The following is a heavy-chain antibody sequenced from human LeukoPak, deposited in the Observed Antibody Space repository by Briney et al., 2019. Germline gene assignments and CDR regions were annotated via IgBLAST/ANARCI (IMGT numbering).Heavy chain of an antibody. CDR3: ALNYYDSSATAFDY. V-gene: IGHV1-18*01. CDR2: ISAYNCNT. CDR1: GYTFTSYG. D-gene: IGHD3-22*01. J-gene: IGHJ4*02. Sequence: ASVKVSCKASGYTFTSYGISWVRQAPGQGLEWMGWISAYNCNTNYAQKLQGRVTMTTDTSTSTAYMELRSLRSDDTAVYYCALNYYDSSATAFDYWGQGTLVTVSS.